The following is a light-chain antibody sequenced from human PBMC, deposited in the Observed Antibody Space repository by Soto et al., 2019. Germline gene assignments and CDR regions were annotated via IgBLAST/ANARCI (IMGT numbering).Light chain of an antibody. J-gene: IGLJ1*01. Sequence: QSALTQPASVSGSPGQSITISCTGTANDIGNYNYVSWYQQHPGKAPKLMIYGVSNRPSGVSNRFSGSKSGNAASLTISGLQAEDEADYYCSSYTSSTSYVFGTGTKVTVL. CDR1: ANDIGNYNY. CDR2: GVS. V-gene: IGLV2-14*01. CDR3: SSYTSSTSYV.